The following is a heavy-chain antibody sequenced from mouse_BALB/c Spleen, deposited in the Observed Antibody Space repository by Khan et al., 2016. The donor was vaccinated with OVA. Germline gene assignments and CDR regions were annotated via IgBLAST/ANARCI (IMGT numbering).Heavy chain of an antibody. V-gene: IGHV5-6-4*01. Sequence: EVQLVESGGGLVRPGGSLKLSCAASGFTFSSYTMSWVRQTPEKRLEWVATISSGGRYTYYPDSVKGRFTISRDNAKNTPHLQVNSLKYEETAVYYCTGHRCYDGISPYFDYWGQGTTVTVSS. J-gene: IGHJ2*01. CDR2: ISSGGRYT. D-gene: IGHD1-1*01. CDR1: GFTFSSYT. CDR3: TGHRCYDGISPYFDY.